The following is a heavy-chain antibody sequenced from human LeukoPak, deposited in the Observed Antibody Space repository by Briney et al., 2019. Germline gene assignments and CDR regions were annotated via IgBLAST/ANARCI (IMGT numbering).Heavy chain of an antibody. J-gene: IGHJ4*02. CDR3: AKGQHIVTTISQEGFEY. Sequence: GGSLRLSCAASGFSFSSHGMHWVRQAPGKGLDWVAFIGSDGTKKYSADSVRGRFTISRDNSRNTLYLQMNSLKTEDTAVYYCAKGQHIVTTISQEGFEYWGQGTLVTVST. CDR1: GFSFSSHG. CDR2: IGSDGTKK. D-gene: IGHD5-12*01. V-gene: IGHV3-30*02.